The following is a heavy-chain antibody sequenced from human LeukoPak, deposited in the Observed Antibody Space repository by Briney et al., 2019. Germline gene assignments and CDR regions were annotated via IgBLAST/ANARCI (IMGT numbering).Heavy chain of an antibody. CDR2: ISYDGSTK. CDR1: GFTFSSYG. J-gene: IGHJ4*02. D-gene: IGHD1-26*01. CDR3: AKQWDPDY. V-gene: IGHV3-30*18. Sequence: GRSLRLSCAASGFTFSSYGMHWVRQAPGKGLGWVAVISYDGSTKYYADSVKGRFTISRDNSENTLYLQMNSLRGEDTAVYYCAKQWDPDYWGQGTLVTVSS.